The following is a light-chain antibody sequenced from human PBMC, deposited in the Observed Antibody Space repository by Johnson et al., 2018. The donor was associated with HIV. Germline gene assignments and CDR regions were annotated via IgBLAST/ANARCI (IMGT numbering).Light chain of an antibody. CDR3: GTWDSSLSAFV. V-gene: IGLV1-51*02. Sequence: LTQPPSVSAAPGQKVTISCSGSSSNIGNNYVSWYQQLPGTAPKLLIYENNKRPSGIPDRFSGSKSGTSATLGIAGLQTGDEADYYCGTWDSSLSAFVSGTGTKVTVL. J-gene: IGLJ1*01. CDR1: SSNIGNNY. CDR2: ENN.